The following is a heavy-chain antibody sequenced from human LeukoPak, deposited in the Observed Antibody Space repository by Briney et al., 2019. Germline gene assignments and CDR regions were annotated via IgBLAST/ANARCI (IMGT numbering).Heavy chain of an antibody. J-gene: IGHJ4*02. D-gene: IGHD6-13*01. Sequence: SETLSLTCAVSGGSFNGFYWSWIRQPPGKGLEWIGEIDHSGSATYNPSLQSRVIISKDKSNNQFSLKLNSVAAADTAVYYCARVQQLADFDYWGQGNLVTVSS. V-gene: IGHV4-34*01. CDR1: GGSFNGFY. CDR2: IDHSGSA. CDR3: ARVQQLADFDY.